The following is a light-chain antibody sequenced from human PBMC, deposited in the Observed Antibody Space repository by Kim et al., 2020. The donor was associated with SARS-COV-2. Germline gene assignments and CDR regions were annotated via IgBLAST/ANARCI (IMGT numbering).Light chain of an antibody. V-gene: IGKV1-9*01. CDR3: QQVNSFPLT. Sequence: ASVGATVTFTCRASLGIANYLAWYQQSPGKAPKLLIYGASTLQSGVPSRFSARGFGADFTLTISSLQPEDFATYYCQQVNSFPLTFGGGTKVDIK. CDR1: LGIANY. J-gene: IGKJ4*01. CDR2: GAS.